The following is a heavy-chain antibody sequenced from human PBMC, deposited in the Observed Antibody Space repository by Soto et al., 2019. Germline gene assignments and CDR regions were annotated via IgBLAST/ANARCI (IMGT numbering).Heavy chain of an antibody. J-gene: IGHJ1*01. Sequence: GGTLRLSCAASGCTFSSYAMSWVRQAPGKGLEWVSAISGSGGSKYYADSLKGRFTISRDNSKNMLYLQMNSLRAEDTAVYYCAKVESSSRWYEQYFQHLGQGTL. CDR1: GCTFSSYA. CDR3: AKVESSSRWYEQYFQH. D-gene: IGHD6-19*01. CDR2: ISGSGGSK. V-gene: IGHV3-23*01.